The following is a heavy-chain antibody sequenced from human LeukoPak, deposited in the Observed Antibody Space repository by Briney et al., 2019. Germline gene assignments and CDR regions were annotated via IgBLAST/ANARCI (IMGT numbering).Heavy chain of an antibody. CDR1: GFTFSDYW. CDR2: INNDGTNT. Sequence: GGSVRLSCAASGFTFSDYWIHWVRQAPGKGLVWVSRINNDGTNTIYADSVKGRFSISRDNAKNTLSLQMSSVRAEDTAVYYCARGGFLHSFDIWGQGTMVTVSS. D-gene: IGHD3-22*01. CDR3: ARGGFLHSFDI. J-gene: IGHJ3*02. V-gene: IGHV3-74*01.